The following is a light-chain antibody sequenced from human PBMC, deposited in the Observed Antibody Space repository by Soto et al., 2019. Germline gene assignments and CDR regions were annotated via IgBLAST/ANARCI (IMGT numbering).Light chain of an antibody. Sequence: DIQMTQSPSSLSASVGDRVSITCRASQSISNYLNWYQQKPGKAPKVLIYAASSLQSGVPSRFSGSGSGTDFTLTSSYLQSEDFGTYYCQQFYNYPRTFGQGTKVDIK. CDR2: AAS. CDR3: QQFYNYPRT. CDR1: QSISNY. J-gene: IGKJ1*01. V-gene: IGKV1-39*01.